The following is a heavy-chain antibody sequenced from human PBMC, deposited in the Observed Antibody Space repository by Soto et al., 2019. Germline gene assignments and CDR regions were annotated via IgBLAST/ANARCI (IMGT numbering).Heavy chain of an antibody. D-gene: IGHD3-22*01. CDR3: AKLDYYDSSGYSHPFDY. J-gene: IGHJ4*02. CDR1: GFTFSSYG. V-gene: IGHV3-30*18. CDR2: ISYDGSNK. Sequence: PGGSLRLSCAASGFTFSSYGMHWVRQAPGKGLEWVAVISYDGSNKYYADSVKGRFTISRDNSKNTLYLQMNSLRAEDTAVYYCAKLDYYDSSGYSHPFDYWGQGTLVTVSS.